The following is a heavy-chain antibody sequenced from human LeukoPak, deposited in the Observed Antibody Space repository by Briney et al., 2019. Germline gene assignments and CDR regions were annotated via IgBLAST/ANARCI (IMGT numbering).Heavy chain of an antibody. Sequence: SETLSLTCAVSGGSISSGGYSWSWIRQPPGKGLEWIGYIYHSGSTYYNPSLKSRVTISVDRSKNQFSLKLSSVIAADTAVYCCATYKPSGSYYGPLEYYFDYWGQGTLVTVSS. D-gene: IGHD1-26*01. CDR2: IYHSGST. CDR1: GGSISSGGYS. CDR3: ATYKPSGSYYGPLEYYFDY. J-gene: IGHJ4*02. V-gene: IGHV4-30-2*01.